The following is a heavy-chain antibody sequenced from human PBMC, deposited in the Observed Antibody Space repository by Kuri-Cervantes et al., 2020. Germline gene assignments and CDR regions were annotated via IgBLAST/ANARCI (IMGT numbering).Heavy chain of an antibody. V-gene: IGHV1-2*02. D-gene: IGHD2-2*01. J-gene: IGHJ4*02. CDR1: GYTFTGYY. CDR3: ARYQLLGSPDY. CDR2: INPNSGGT. Sequence: ASGKVSCKASGYTFTGYYMHWLRQAPGEGLEWMGWINPNSGGTNYAQKFQGRVTMARDTSISTAYMELSRLRSDDTAVYYCARYQLLGSPDYWGQGTLVTVSS.